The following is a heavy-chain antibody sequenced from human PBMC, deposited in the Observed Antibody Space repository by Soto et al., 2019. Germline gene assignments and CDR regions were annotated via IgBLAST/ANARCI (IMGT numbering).Heavy chain of an antibody. CDR3: ARDIVVVPAAMAAAHYYYYMDV. V-gene: IGHV4-39*02. J-gene: IGHJ6*03. CDR1: GGSISSSSYY. CDR2: IYYSGST. Sequence: SETLSLTCTVSGGSISSSSYYWGWIRQPPGKGLEWIGSIYYSGSTYYNPSLKSRVTISVDTSKNQFSLKLSSVTAADTAVYYCARDIVVVPAAMAAAHYYYYMDVWGKGTTVTVSS. D-gene: IGHD2-2*01.